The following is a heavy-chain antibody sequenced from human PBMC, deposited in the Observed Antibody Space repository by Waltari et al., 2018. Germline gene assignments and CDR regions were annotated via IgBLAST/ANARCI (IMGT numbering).Heavy chain of an antibody. D-gene: IGHD3-22*01. CDR1: GGSISRGSYY. CDR2: IYTSGSP. Sequence: QVQLQESGPGLVKPSQTLSLTCTVSGGSISRGSYYWTWIRQPAGKGLEWIGRIYTSGSPNYNPSLKSRVTISLDTSKTQFSLKLSSVTAADTAVYYCARVEDYYDSSGYSGHDAFDIWGQGTMVTVSS. V-gene: IGHV4-61*02. CDR3: ARVEDYYDSSGYSGHDAFDI. J-gene: IGHJ3*02.